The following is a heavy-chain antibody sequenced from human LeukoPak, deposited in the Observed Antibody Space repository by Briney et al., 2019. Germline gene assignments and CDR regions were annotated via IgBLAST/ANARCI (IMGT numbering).Heavy chain of an antibody. J-gene: IGHJ2*01. V-gene: IGHV4-59*01. CDR3: ARDSGNSKSDWYFDL. CDR2: IYYSGST. CDR1: GGSISSYY. Sequence: PSETLSLTCTVSGGSISSYYWSWIRQPPGKGLEWIGYIYYSGSTNYNPSLKSRVTISVDTSKNQFSLKLSSVTAADTAVYYCARDSGNSKSDWYFDLWGRGTLVTVSS. D-gene: IGHD4-23*01.